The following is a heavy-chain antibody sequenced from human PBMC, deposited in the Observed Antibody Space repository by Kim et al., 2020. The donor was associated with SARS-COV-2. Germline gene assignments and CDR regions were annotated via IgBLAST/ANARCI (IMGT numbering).Heavy chain of an antibody. D-gene: IGHD1-26*01. V-gene: IGHV1-46*01. Sequence: YAQKFQGRVTMTRDTSTSTVYMELSSLRSEDTAVYYCARAIVGATTGVDYWGQGTLVTVSS. CDR3: ARAIVGATTGVDY. J-gene: IGHJ4*02.